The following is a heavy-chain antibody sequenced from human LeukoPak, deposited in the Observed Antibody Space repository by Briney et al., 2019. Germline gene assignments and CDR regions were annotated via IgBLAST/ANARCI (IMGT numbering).Heavy chain of an antibody. CDR3: ARDGPFDI. J-gene: IGHJ3*02. CDR2: INPNSGGT. V-gene: IGHV1-2*02. CDR1: GYTFTDYY. Sequence: ASVKVSCKASGYTFTDYYMHWVRQAPGQGPEWMGWINPNSGGTNYAQKFQGRVTMTRDTSITTAYMEVDRLRSDDTAVYYCARDGPFDIWGQGTMVTVSS.